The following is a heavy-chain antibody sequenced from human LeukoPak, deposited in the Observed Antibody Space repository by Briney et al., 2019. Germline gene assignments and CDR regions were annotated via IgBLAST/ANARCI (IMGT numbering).Heavy chain of an antibody. CDR2: INHSGST. J-gene: IGHJ4*02. V-gene: IGHV4-34*01. Sequence: SETLSLTCAVYGGFFSGYYWSWIRQPPGKGLEWIGEINHSGSTNYNPSLKSRVTISVDTSKNQFSLKLSSVTAADTAVYYCATQPLYSSSAFDYWGQGTLVTVSS. CDR1: GGFFSGYY. CDR3: ATQPLYSSSAFDY. D-gene: IGHD6-6*01.